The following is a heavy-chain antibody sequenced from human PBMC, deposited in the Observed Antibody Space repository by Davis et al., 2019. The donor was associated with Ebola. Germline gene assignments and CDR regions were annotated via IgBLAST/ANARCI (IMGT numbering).Heavy chain of an antibody. Sequence: PSETLSLTCAVYGGSFSSYYWSWIRQPAGKGLEWIGRIYTSGSTNYNPSLKSRVTMSVDTSKNQFSLKLSSVTAADTAVYYCARDDGDYDDWFDPWGQGTLVTVSS. J-gene: IGHJ5*02. CDR2: IYTSGST. CDR3: ARDDGDYDDWFDP. D-gene: IGHD4-17*01. V-gene: IGHV4-59*10. CDR1: GGSFSSYY.